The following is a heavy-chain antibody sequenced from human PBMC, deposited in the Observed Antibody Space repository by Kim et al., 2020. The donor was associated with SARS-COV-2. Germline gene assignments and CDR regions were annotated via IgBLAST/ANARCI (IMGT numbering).Heavy chain of an antibody. CDR2: IHHSGST. J-gene: IGHJ1*01. Sequence: SETLSLTCAVSGYSISSGYYWGWIRQPPGKGLEWIGSIHHSGSTYYNPSLKSRVGISIDTSKNQFSLRLNSVTAADTAVYYCTSKYYYDTSGFYYADWWGPGTLVTVSS. D-gene: IGHD3-22*01. CDR3: TSKYYYDTSGFYYADW. V-gene: IGHV4-38-2*01. CDR1: GYSISSGYY.